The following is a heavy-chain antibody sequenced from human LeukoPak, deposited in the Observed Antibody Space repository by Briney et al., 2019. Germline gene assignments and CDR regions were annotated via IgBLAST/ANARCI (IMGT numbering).Heavy chain of an antibody. Sequence: ASLKVSCKASGYTFTGYFMHWVPQAPGQGLGWMWWINPNSGGTNYVQNVQGRVTMPRDTSIRTAYMALSRLRSDDTAVYYCARAEWELLYDYYYMDGWGKGTTVADSS. D-gene: IGHD1-26*01. CDR2: INPNSGGT. V-gene: IGHV1-2*02. J-gene: IGHJ6*03. CDR1: GYTFTGYF. CDR3: ARAEWELLYDYYYMDG.